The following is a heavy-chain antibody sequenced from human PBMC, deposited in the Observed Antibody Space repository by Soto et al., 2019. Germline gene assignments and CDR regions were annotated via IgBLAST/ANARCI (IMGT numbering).Heavy chain of an antibody. J-gene: IGHJ6*02. CDR1: GNTFTSYD. D-gene: IGHD3-16*01. CDR3: ARDQQKSAYSPVDV. CDR2: INPNSGNI. Sequence: ASVKVSCKASGNTFTSYDINWVRQATGHGLEWMGWINPNSGNIGYAQKFQGRVTMTRDTAIRTAYMEVSRLRSDDTAVYYCARDQQKSAYSPVDVWGQGTTVTVSS. V-gene: IGHV1-8*01.